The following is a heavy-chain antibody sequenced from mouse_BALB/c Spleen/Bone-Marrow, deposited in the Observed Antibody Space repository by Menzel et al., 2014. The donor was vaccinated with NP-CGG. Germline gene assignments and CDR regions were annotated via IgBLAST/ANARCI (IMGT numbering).Heavy chain of an antibody. CDR1: GYTFTNYW. J-gene: IGHJ3*01. V-gene: IGHV1S81*02. CDR3: AALGD. D-gene: IGHD4-1*01. CDR2: IDPSNGRT. Sequence: QVQLQHSGAELVKPGASVKLSCETSGYTFTNYWMHWVRQRPGQGLEWIGEIDPSNGRTNYYQKFNNKATLTVDKSSSTAYMQLSSLTSEDSAGCYCAALGDWGQGTLVTVSA.